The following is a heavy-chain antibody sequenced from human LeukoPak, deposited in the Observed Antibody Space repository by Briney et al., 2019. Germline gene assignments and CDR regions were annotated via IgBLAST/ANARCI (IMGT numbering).Heavy chain of an antibody. Sequence: GRSLRLSCAASGFSFSYYSMSWVRQAPGKGLEWVSSISSSGGYIYYADSVKGRFTISRDNAKNSLYLQMNSLRAEDTAVYYCARGVEMATIFYFDYWGQGTLVTVSS. V-gene: IGHV3-21*01. J-gene: IGHJ4*02. CDR3: ARGVEMATIFYFDY. CDR2: ISSSGGYI. D-gene: IGHD5-24*01. CDR1: GFSFSYYS.